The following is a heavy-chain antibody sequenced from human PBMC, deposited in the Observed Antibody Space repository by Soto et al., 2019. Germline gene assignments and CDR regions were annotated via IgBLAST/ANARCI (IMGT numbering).Heavy chain of an antibody. V-gene: IGHV5-51*01. CDR3: ATGGYCTSTSCYNFFDY. J-gene: IGHJ4*02. D-gene: IGHD2-2*02. CDR2: IYPGDSDT. Sequence: GESLKISCDGSGYRFTNYCIGLVLQMPGKGLEWMGIIYPGDSDTRYSPSFQCQVTISADKSISTAYLQWSSLKASDTAMYYCATGGYCTSTSCYNFFDYWGQGTLVTVSS. CDR1: GYRFTNYC.